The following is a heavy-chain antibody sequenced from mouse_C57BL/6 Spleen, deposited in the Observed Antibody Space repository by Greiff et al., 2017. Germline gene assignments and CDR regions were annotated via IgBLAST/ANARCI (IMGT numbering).Heavy chain of an antibody. CDR2: IDPETGGT. J-gene: IGHJ4*01. D-gene: IGHD5-5*01. V-gene: IGHV1-15*01. CDR3: TRSLPRHYAMDY. CDR1: GYPFTDYE. Sequence: QVQLKQSGAELVRPGASVTLSCKASGYPFTDYEMHWVKQTPVHGLEWIGAIDPETGGTAYNQKFKGKAILTADKSSSTAYMELRSLTSEDSAVYYCTRSLPRHYAMDYWGQGTSVTVSS.